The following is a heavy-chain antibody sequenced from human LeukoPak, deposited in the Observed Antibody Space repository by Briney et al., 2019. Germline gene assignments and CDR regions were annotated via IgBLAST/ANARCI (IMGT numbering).Heavy chain of an antibody. Sequence: PGGSLRLSCAASGFTFSSYSMNWVRQAPGKGLEWVSSISSSSSYIYYADSVKGRFTISRDNAKNSLYLQMNSLRAEDTAVYYCAREALTETTFGPYDYWGQGTLVTVSS. CDR1: GFTFSSYS. CDR3: AREALTETTFGPYDY. V-gene: IGHV3-21*01. D-gene: IGHD4-17*01. CDR2: ISSSSSYI. J-gene: IGHJ4*02.